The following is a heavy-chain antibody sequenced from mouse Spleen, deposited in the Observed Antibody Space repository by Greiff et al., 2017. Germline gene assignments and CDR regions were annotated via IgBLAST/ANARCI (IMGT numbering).Heavy chain of an antibody. CDR2: IYPGDGDT. CDR3: ARSGDWDGY. V-gene: IGHV1-82*01. J-gene: IGHJ2*01. CDR1: GYAFSSSW. D-gene: IGHD4-1*01. Sequence: VQLQQSGPELVKPGASVKISCKASGYAFSSSWMNWVKQRPGKGLEWIGRIYPGDGDTNYNGKFKGKATLTADKSSSTAYMQLSSLTSEDSAVYFCARSGDWDGYWGHGTTLTVSS.